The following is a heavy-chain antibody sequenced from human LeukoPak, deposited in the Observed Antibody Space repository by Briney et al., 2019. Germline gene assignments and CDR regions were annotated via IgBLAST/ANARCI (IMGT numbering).Heavy chain of an antibody. V-gene: IGHV4-59*01. D-gene: IGHD6-19*01. CDR3: ASSSGWYYFDY. Sequence: SETLSLTCTVSGGSISSYYWSWIRQPPGKGLEWIGYIYYSGSTNYNPSLKSRVTISVDTSKNQFSLKLSSVTAADTAVYYCASSSGWYYFDYWGQGTLVTVSS. CDR1: GGSISSYY. J-gene: IGHJ4*02. CDR2: IYYSGST.